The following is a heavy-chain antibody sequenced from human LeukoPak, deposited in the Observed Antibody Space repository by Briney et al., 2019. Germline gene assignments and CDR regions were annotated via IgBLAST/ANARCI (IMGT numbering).Heavy chain of an antibody. Sequence: PSETLSLSCTVSGGSISKYYWSWIRQPPGKGLEWIGYIFYTGSTNFNPSLKSRVTISVDTSKNQFSLRLSSVTAADTAVYYCASGYYYVDHWGQGTLVTVSS. CDR1: GGSISKYY. D-gene: IGHD3-22*01. V-gene: IGHV4-59*08. CDR2: IFYTGST. J-gene: IGHJ4*02. CDR3: ASGYYYVDH.